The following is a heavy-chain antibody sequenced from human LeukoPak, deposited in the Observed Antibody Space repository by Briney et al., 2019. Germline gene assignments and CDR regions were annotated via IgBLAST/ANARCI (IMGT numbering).Heavy chain of an antibody. J-gene: IGHJ4*02. D-gene: IGHD3-3*01. CDR3: ARYGAYDFAY. CDR1: GFTFSSHC. CDR2: IKPDGSEK. Sequence: GGSLRLSCAASGFTFSSHCMSWVRQAPGMGLEWVAIIKPDGSEKAYVDSVKGRFTISRDNAKNSLYLQMNSLRAEDTAVYYCARYGAYDFAYWGQGTLVTVSS. V-gene: IGHV3-7*01.